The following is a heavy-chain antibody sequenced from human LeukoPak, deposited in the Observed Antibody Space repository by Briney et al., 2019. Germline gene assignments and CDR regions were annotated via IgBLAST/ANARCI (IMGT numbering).Heavy chain of an antibody. D-gene: IGHD3-10*01. CDR3: ARFQASEFRGFDH. Sequence: ASVKVSCKTSGYRFITFGINWVRQAPGQGLEWMGWINPYNGNRYYAKKFQDRFNMTTDTSTSTVYLELQTLTSDDTAIYYCARFQASEFRGFDHWGQGTLITVSS. V-gene: IGHV1-18*01. CDR2: INPYNGNR. CDR1: GYRFITFG. J-gene: IGHJ4*02.